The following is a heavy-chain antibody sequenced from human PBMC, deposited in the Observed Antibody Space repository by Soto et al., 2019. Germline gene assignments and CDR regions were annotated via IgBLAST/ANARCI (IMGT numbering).Heavy chain of an antibody. D-gene: IGHD6-19*01. V-gene: IGHV4-30-2*01. CDR2: IYHSGST. J-gene: IGHJ5*02. CDR1: GGSISSGGYS. Sequence: TQSLTCSVSGGSISSGGYSWSWIRQPPGKGLEWIGYIYHSGSTYYNPSLKSRVTISVDRSKNHFSLKLSSVTAADTAVYYRARARDLAVACSWFGPWVQGTLVTVSS. CDR3: ARARDLAVACSWFGP.